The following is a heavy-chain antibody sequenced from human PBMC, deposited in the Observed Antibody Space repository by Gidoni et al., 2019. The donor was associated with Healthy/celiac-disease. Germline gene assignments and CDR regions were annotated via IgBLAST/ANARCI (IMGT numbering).Heavy chain of an antibody. V-gene: IGHV1-69*04. CDR3: ARGSRLRRDGYNPAYWYFDL. D-gene: IGHD5-12*01. Sequence: QVQLVQSGAEVKQPGSSVKVSCKASGGTFSSYAISWVRQAPGQGLEWMGRSIPILGIANYAQKFQGRVTITADKSTSTAYRELSSLRSEDTAVYYCARGSRLRRDGYNPAYWYFDLWGRGTLVTVSS. CDR2: SIPILGIA. CDR1: GGTFSSYA. J-gene: IGHJ2*01.